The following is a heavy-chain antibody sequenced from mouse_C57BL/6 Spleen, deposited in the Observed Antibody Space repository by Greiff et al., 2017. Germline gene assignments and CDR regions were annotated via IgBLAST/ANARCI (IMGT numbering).Heavy chain of an antibody. J-gene: IGHJ3*01. CDR2: IDPENGDT. CDR1: GFNIKDDY. V-gene: IGHV14-4*01. CDR3: TTTSFAY. Sequence: VLLQQSGAELVRPGASVKFSCTASGFNIKDDYMPWVKQSPEQGLEWIGWIDPENGDTDYASKFQGKATITADTASNTAYLQVSSLTSEDTAVYYCTTTSFAYWGQGTLVTVFA.